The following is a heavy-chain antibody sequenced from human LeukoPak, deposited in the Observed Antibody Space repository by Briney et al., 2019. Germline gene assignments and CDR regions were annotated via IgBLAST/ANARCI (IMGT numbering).Heavy chain of an antibody. Sequence: GGSLRLXCAASGFTCSSYGMHWVRQAPGKGLEWVAFIRYDGSNKYYADSVKGRFTISRDNSKNTLYLQMNSLRAEDTAVYYCAKDHPGNFDYWGQGTLVTVSS. CDR1: GFTCSSYG. V-gene: IGHV3-30*02. CDR3: AKDHPGNFDY. J-gene: IGHJ4*02. CDR2: IRYDGSNK.